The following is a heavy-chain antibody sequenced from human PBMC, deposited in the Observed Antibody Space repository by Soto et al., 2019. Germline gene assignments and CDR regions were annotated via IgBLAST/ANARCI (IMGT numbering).Heavy chain of an antibody. CDR1: GFSLASGQVG. D-gene: IGHD6-19*01. CDR3: AQILFGRSVAGGYFYMDV. Sequence: SGPTLVNPPETLTLTCTVSGFSLASGQVGVTWIRQPPGKALEWLAHIFSNVEKSYRTSLKDRLTISEDTSKSQVVLTMTNVDPVDTATYYCAQILFGRSVAGGYFYMDVWGKGTTVTVSS. CDR2: IFSNVEK. J-gene: IGHJ6*03. V-gene: IGHV2-26*01.